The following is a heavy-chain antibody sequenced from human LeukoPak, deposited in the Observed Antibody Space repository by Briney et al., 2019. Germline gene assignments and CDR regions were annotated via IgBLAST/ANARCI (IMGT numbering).Heavy chain of an antibody. CDR3: AKDRISVGSRPRFFDL. J-gene: IGHJ4*02. CDR2: ISAYNGNT. V-gene: IGHV1-18*01. Sequence: ASVKVSCKASGYTFTSYGISWVRQAPGQGLEWMGWISAYNGNTNYAQKLQGRVTMTTDTSTSTAYMELRSLRPEDTATYYCAKDRISVGSRPRFFDLWGQGSLVIVSS. D-gene: IGHD1-26*01. CDR1: GYTFTSYG.